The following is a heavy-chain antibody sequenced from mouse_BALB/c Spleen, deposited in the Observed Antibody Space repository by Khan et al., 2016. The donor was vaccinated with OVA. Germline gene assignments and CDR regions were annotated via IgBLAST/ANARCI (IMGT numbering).Heavy chain of an antibody. CDR3: TNHGSSSAWFTY. J-gene: IGHJ3*01. Sequence: QVQLKQSGAELAKPWASVKMSCKASGYTFTSYWMHWVKQRPGQGLEWIGYINPSTDYTEYNQKFKDKATLTADKSSSTAYMQLTSLTSEDSAVYYCTNHGSSSAWFTYWGQGTLVTVSA. D-gene: IGHD1-1*01. CDR2: INPSTDYT. V-gene: IGHV1-7*01. CDR1: GYTFTSYW.